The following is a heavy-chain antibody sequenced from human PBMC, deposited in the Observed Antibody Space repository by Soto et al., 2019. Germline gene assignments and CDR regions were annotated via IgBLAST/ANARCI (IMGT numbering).Heavy chain of an antibody. CDR2: ISWNSGSI. J-gene: IGHJ3*02. Sequence: EVQLVESGGGLVQPGRSPRLSCAASGFTFDDYAMHWVRQAPGKGLEWVSGISWNSGSIGYADSVKGRFTISRDNAKNSLYLQMNSLRAEDTALYYCAKVRIVVVAADAFDIWGQGTMVTVSS. CDR3: AKVRIVVVAADAFDI. CDR1: GFTFDDYA. D-gene: IGHD2-15*01. V-gene: IGHV3-9*01.